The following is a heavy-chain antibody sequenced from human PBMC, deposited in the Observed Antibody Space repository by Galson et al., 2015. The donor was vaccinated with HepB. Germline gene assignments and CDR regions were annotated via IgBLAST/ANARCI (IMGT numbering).Heavy chain of an antibody. CDR2: ISGSGNII. D-gene: IGHD3-10*01. Sequence: SLRLSCAASGFTFSDYYMSWIRQAPGKGLEWVSYISGSGNIIFYADSVKGRFTISRDNAKNLLYLQMNSLRAEDTAVYYCARDRGGVYDYWGQGTLVTVPS. CDR1: GFTFSDYY. CDR3: ARDRGGVYDY. J-gene: IGHJ4*02. V-gene: IGHV3-11*01.